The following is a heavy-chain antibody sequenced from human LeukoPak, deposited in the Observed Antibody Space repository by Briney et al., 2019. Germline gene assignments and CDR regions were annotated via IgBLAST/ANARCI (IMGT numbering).Heavy chain of an antibody. CDR1: GYTFTGYY. V-gene: IGHV1-2*02. Sequence: GESLKISCKGSGYTFTGYYMHWVRQAPGQGLEWMGWINPNSGGTNYAQKLQGRVTMTRDTSISTAYMELSRLRSDDTAVYYCARDIVMVTYWFDPWGQGTLVTVSS. CDR2: INPNSGGT. J-gene: IGHJ5*02. CDR3: ARDIVMVTYWFDP. D-gene: IGHD5-18*01.